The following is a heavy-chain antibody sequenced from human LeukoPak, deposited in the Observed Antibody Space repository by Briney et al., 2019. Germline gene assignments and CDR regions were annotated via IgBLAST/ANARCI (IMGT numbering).Heavy chain of an antibody. J-gene: IGHJ4*02. Sequence: ASVKVSCKASGGTFSSYAISWVRQAPGQGLEWMGRIIPIFGTANYAQKFQGRVTITRNTSISTAYTELSSLRSEDTAVYYCARARRLRFLEWLPANPRSYYFDYWGQGTLVTVSS. D-gene: IGHD3-3*01. CDR2: IIPIFGTA. CDR1: GGTFSSYA. CDR3: ARARRLRFLEWLPANPRSYYFDY. V-gene: IGHV1-69*05.